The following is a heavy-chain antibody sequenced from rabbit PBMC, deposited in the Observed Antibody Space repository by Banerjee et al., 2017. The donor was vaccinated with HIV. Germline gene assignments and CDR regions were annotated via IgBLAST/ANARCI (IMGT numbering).Heavy chain of an antibody. Sequence: QEQVEESGGGLVQPEGSLTLTCTASGFTISTSDYMCWVRQAPGKGLEWIACIDIGSSGFTYFATWAKGRFTISKTSSTTVSLQMTRLTAADTATYFCARDTSSSFSSYGMDLWGPGTLVTVS. V-gene: IGHV1S45*01. CDR2: IDIGSSGFT. J-gene: IGHJ6*01. CDR3: ARDTSSSFSSYGMDL. CDR1: GFTISTSDY. D-gene: IGHD1-1*01.